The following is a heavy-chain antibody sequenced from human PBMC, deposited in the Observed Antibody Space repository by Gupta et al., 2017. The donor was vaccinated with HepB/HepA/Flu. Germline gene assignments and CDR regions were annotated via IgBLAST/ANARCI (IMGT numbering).Heavy chain of an antibody. Sequence: QVQLVQSGAEVKKPGASVKVSCKASGYTFTGYYMHCVRQAPGQGLEWMGWINPNSGGTNYAQKFQGRVTMTRDTSISTAYMELSRLRSDDTAVYYCAREDSYCSSTSPPCYYYYYYMDVWGKGTTVTVSS. CDR3: AREDSYCSSTSPPCYYYYYYMDV. D-gene: IGHD2-2*01. V-gene: IGHV1-2*02. CDR1: GYTFTGYY. J-gene: IGHJ6*03. CDR2: INPNSGGT.